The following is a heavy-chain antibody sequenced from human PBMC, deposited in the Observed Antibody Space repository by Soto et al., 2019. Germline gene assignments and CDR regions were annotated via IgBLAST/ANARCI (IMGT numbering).Heavy chain of an antibody. V-gene: IGHV4-61*01. D-gene: IGHD3-10*01. CDR1: VVSVSSGSYY. CDR2: IYYSGST. Sequence: SETLSLTCTVSVVSVSSGSYYCSWIRQPPGKGLEWIGYIYYSGSTNYNPSLKSRVTISVDTSKNQFSLKLSSVTAADTAVYYCARDDGYSGFDYGGQGTRVTVS. J-gene: IGHJ4*02. CDR3: ARDDGYSGFDY.